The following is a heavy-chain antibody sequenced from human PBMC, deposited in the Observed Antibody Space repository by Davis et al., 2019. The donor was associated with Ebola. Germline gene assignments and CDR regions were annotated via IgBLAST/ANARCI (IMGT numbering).Heavy chain of an antibody. V-gene: IGHV3-11*06. J-gene: IGHJ5*02. D-gene: IGHD3-10*01. CDR1: GGSFSDYY. Sequence: PSETLSLTCAVYGGSFSDYYMSWIRQAPGKGLEWVSYISSSSSYTNYADSVKGRFTISRDNAKNSLYLQMNSLRAEDTAVYYCARDLTMVRGVITSTWFDPWGQGTLVTVSS. CDR3: ARDLTMVRGVITSTWFDP. CDR2: ISSSSSYT.